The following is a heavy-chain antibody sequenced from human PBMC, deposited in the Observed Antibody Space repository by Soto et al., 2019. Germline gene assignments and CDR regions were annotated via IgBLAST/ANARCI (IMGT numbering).Heavy chain of an antibody. D-gene: IGHD3-10*01. J-gene: IGHJ4*02. V-gene: IGHV4-34*01. CDR1: GGSFSGYY. CDR2: INHSGST. Sequence: SETLSLTCAVYGGSFSGYYWSWIRQPPGKGLEWIGEINHSGSTNYNPSLKSRVTISVDTSKNQFSLKLSSVTAADTAVYYCARAVYDYYGSGSYYFDYWGQGTLVTVSS. CDR3: ARAVYDYYGSGSYYFDY.